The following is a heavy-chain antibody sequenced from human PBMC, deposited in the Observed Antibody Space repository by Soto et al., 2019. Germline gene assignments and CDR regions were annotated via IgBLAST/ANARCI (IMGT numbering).Heavy chain of an antibody. Sequence: ASVKVSCKASGYTFTSYDINWVRQATGQGLEWMGWMNPNSGNTGYAQKFQGRVTMTRNASISTAYMELSSLRSEDTAVYYCARPGIGFYDILTGGGAFDSWGQGTMVTVSS. J-gene: IGHJ3*02. D-gene: IGHD3-9*01. CDR3: ARPGIGFYDILTGGGAFDS. CDR1: GYTFTSYD. V-gene: IGHV1-8*01. CDR2: MNPNSGNT.